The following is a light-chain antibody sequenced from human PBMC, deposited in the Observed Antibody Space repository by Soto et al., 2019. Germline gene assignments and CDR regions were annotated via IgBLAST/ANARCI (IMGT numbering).Light chain of an antibody. CDR2: EVS. Sequence: QSVLTQPASVTGSPGQSITISSTGTNSDIGAYEYVSWYQQLPGKAPQLIIYEVSNRPSGVSNRFSGSKSGNTASLTISGLQAEDKADYFCGSYTGSSTRIFGTGTKVTVL. J-gene: IGLJ1*01. V-gene: IGLV2-14*01. CDR3: GSYTGSSTRI. CDR1: NSDIGAYEY.